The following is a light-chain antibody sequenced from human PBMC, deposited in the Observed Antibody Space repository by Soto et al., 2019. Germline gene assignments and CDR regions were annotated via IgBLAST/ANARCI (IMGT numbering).Light chain of an antibody. CDR2: GAS. V-gene: IGKV3-20*01. CDR3: QQYGNSPQT. Sequence: EIVLPQSPGTLSLSPGERASLSGRASQSVSSSYLAWYQQKPGQAPRLLIYGASSRATGIPDRFSGSGSGTDFTLTISRLEPEDFAVYYCQQYGNSPQTFGQGTKVDI. CDR1: QSVSSSY. J-gene: IGKJ1*01.